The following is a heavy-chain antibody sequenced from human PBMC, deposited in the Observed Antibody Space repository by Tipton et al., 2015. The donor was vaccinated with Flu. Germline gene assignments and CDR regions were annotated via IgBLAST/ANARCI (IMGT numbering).Heavy chain of an antibody. V-gene: IGHV3-7*01. Sequence: SLRLSCAASGFGFRNYWMFWVRQAPGKGLEWVANIHPDGTVEHYVDSVRGRFTISRDNARSSVYLQMNSLRAEDTAVYYCARFQRSVPEVYWGQGTLVTVSS. CDR2: IHPDGTVE. CDR1: GFGFRNYW. D-gene: IGHD1-14*01. CDR3: ARFQRSVPEVY. J-gene: IGHJ4*02.